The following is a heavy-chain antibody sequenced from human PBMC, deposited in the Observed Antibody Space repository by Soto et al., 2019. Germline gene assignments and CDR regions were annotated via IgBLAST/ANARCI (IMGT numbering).Heavy chain of an antibody. D-gene: IGHD3-3*01. J-gene: IGHJ6*03. CDR3: ASATAYYDFWSGYQDYYYYYMDV. CDR1: GGSISSYY. Sequence: PSETLSLTCTVSGGSISSYYWSWIRQPPGKGLEWIGYIYYSGSTNYNPSLKSRVTISVDTSKNQFSLKLSSVTAADTAVYYCASATAYYDFWSGYQDYYYYYMDVWGKGTTVTVSS. CDR2: IYYSGST. V-gene: IGHV4-59*08.